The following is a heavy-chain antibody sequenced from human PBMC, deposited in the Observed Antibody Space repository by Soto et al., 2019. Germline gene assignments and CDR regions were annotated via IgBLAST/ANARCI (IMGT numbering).Heavy chain of an antibody. D-gene: IGHD1-26*01. CDR2: IYYSGST. J-gene: IGHJ4*02. Sequence: SETLSLTCTVSGGSISSYYWSWIRQPPGKGLEWIGYIYYSGSTNYNPSLKSRVTISVDTSKNQFSLKLSSVTAADTAVYYCARAVSGSPYYFDYWGQGTLVTVSS. CDR3: ARAVSGSPYYFDY. CDR1: GGSISSYY. V-gene: IGHV4-59*01.